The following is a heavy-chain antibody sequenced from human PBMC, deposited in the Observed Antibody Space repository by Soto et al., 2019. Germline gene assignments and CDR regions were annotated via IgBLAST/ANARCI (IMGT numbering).Heavy chain of an antibody. J-gene: IGHJ5*01. V-gene: IGHV4-39*01. CDR1: PRSMSCTSYH. D-gene: IGHD6-25*01. CDR3: ARAAPDGAEGA. Sequence: AVTCAACPRSMSCTSYHWARTRQHTGKGQEWIGSIYYSGRTYYNPSLKSRVTISVDTSQNQFSLKLSSVTAADPAVYSEARAAPDGAEGAWGRGT. CDR2: IYYSGRT.